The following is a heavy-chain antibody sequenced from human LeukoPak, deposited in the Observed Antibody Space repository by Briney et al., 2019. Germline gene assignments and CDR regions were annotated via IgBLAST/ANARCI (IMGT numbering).Heavy chain of an antibody. CDR1: GXTFSSYE. V-gene: IGHV3-48*03. D-gene: IGHD3-3*01. Sequence: PGGSLRLSCAASGXTFSSYEMNWVRQAPGKGRQWVSDISSSGTTIYYADSVKGRFTISRDNAKNSLYLQMNSLRAEDTAVYYCAKSVVYYDFWSLPNDYWGQGTLVTVSS. CDR2: ISSSGTTI. J-gene: IGHJ4*02. CDR3: AKSVVYYDFWSLPNDY.